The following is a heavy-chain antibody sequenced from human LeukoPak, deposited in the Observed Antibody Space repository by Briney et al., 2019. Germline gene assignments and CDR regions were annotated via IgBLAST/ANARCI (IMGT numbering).Heavy chain of an antibody. J-gene: IGHJ3*02. Sequence: SETLSLTCAVYGGSFSGYYWSWIRQPPGKGLEWIGEINHSGSTNYDPSLKSRVTISVDTSKNQFSLKLSSVTAADTAVYYCARVHVWGSYRLDAFDIWGQGTMVTVSS. D-gene: IGHD3-16*02. CDR2: INHSGST. CDR3: ARVHVWGSYRLDAFDI. CDR1: GGSFSGYY. V-gene: IGHV4-34*01.